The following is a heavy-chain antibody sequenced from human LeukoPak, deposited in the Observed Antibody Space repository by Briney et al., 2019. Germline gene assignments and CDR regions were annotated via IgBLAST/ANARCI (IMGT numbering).Heavy chain of an antibody. CDR3: ARPTTGPATQGYDS. Sequence: SETLSLTCTVSGGSISSSPYYCAWIRQPPGRGLEWIGSIYYRGNTYHNPSLKSRVTISVDTSKNQFSLSVISVTAADTAVYFCARPTTGPATQGYDSWGQGILVTVAS. J-gene: IGHJ4*02. D-gene: IGHD1-1*01. CDR1: GGSISSSPYY. CDR2: IYYRGNT. V-gene: IGHV4-39*01.